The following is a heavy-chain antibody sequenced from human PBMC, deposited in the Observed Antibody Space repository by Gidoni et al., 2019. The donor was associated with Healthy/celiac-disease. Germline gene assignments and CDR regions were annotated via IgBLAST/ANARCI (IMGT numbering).Heavy chain of an antibody. CDR1: GFTFSSYA. Sequence: EVQLVESGGGLVQPGGSLRLSCAASGFTFSSYAMSWVRQAPGKGLEWVSAISDSGGSTYYADSVKGRFTISRDNSKNTLYLQMNSLRAEDTAVYYCAKATLFCGGDCYSVYYGMDVWGQGTTVTVSS. CDR3: AKATLFCGGDCYSVYYGMDV. J-gene: IGHJ6*02. V-gene: IGHV3-23*04. CDR2: ISDSGGST. D-gene: IGHD2-21*02.